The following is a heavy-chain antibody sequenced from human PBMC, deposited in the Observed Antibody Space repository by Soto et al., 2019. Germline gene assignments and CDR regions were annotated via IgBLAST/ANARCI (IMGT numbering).Heavy chain of an antibody. CDR2: ISAGAVAT. Sequence: EVQLLESGGGLVQPGGSLRLCCAASGFTFSSYAMSWVRQAPGRGLEWVSAISAGAVATNYADSVKGRFTISRDNSKNTLCLQMSSLRAEDTAVYYCAKARTPVTDYDVFDIWGQGTVVTVSS. CDR3: AKARTPVTDYDVFDI. J-gene: IGHJ3*02. D-gene: IGHD4-17*01. CDR1: GFTFSSYA. V-gene: IGHV3-23*01.